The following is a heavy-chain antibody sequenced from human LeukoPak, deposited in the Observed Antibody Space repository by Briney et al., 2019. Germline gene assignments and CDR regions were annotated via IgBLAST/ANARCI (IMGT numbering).Heavy chain of an antibody. Sequence: GGSLRLSCTASGFTFSSYWMHWVRQAPGKGLVWVSRIYSGGSNTNYADSVKGRVTISRDNAKNTLYLEMNNLRDEDTAVYYCTRDRSYSSDSWGQGTLVTVSS. CDR3: TRDRSYSSDS. J-gene: IGHJ4*02. D-gene: IGHD2-21*01. CDR1: GFTFSSYW. V-gene: IGHV3-74*01. CDR2: IYSGGSNT.